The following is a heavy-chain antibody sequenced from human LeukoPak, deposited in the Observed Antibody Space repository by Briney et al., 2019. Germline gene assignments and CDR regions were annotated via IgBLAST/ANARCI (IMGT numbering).Heavy chain of an antibody. J-gene: IGHJ4*02. CDR3: ARGHPPDFDY. CDR2: IHPSGST. Sequence: SETLSLTCTVSGDSISSYYWSWIRQPAGKGLEWIGRIHPSGSTNYNPSLKSRVTLSVDTSKNQFSLKLNSVTAADTAVYYCARGHPPDFDYWGQGTLVTVSS. CDR1: GDSISSYY. V-gene: IGHV4-4*07.